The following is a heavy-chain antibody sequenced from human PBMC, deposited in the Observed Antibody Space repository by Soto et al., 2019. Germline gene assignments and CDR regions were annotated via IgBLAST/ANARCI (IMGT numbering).Heavy chain of an antibody. CDR3: ARTGGAVALEVAFDI. CDR1: GGTFSSYA. V-gene: IGHV1-69*19. J-gene: IGHJ3*02. D-gene: IGHD6-19*01. CDR2: IIPIFGTA. Sequence: QVQLVQSGAEVKKPGSSVKVSCKASGGTFSSYAISWVRQAPGQGLEWMGAIIPIFGTANYAQKFQGRVTITADESTSTAYLAVSSLRSEDTAVYYCARTGGAVALEVAFDIWGQGTMLTVSS.